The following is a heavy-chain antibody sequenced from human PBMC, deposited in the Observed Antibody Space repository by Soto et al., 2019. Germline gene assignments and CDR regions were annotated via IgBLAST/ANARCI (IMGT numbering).Heavy chain of an antibody. Sequence: PGASLEISCKGSGFSFTNYWIGGVRQMPGKGLEWMGIIFHGNSDPRYGPSFQGQVTISVDKSVNTAYLQWTSLEASDTAMYFCARVGPWVPYYYDSSPYTFENWFDPWGQGTLVTVSS. D-gene: IGHD3-22*01. CDR2: IFHGNSDP. CDR1: GFSFTNYW. V-gene: IGHV5-51*01. CDR3: ARVGPWVPYYYDSSPYTFENWFDP. J-gene: IGHJ5*02.